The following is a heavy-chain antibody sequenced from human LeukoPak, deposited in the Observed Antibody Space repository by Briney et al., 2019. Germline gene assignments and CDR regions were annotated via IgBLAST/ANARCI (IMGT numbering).Heavy chain of an antibody. CDR1: GFTFSTYG. CDR3: ARGGGNWGHYHYYYGMDV. CDR2: IWYDGSSI. Sequence: GRSLRLSCAASGFTFSTYGMHWVRQAPGKGLEWVAVIWYDGSSIHYADSVKGRFTISRDNSKNTLYLQMNSLRAEDTAVYYCARGGGNWGHYHYYYGMDVWGQGTTVTVSS. J-gene: IGHJ6*02. D-gene: IGHD7-27*01. V-gene: IGHV3-33*01.